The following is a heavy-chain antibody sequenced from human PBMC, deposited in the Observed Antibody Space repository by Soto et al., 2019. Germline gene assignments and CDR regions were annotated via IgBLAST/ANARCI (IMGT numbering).Heavy chain of an antibody. V-gene: IGHV3-23*01. D-gene: IGHD6-19*01. Sequence: EVQLLESGGGLVQPGGSLRLSCAASGFTFSSFVMTWVRQAPGKGLQWVSNIGGGGATTYYADSVQGRFTVSRDNSKDTLYLKMNSLRVDDTAVYYCARGRGVGGWSHFEYWGQGTLVTVSS. CDR1: GFTFSSFV. CDR3: ARGRGVGGWSHFEY. CDR2: IGGGGATT. J-gene: IGHJ4*02.